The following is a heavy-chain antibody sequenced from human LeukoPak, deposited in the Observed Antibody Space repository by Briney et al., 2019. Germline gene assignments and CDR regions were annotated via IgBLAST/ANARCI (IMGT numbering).Heavy chain of an antibody. Sequence: PGGSPRLSCAASGFTFSSYSMNWVRQAPGKGLEWVSSISSSSSYIYYADSVKGRFTISRDNAKNSLYLQMNSLRAEDTAVYYCARDYIRDGYPWGFDYWGQGTLVTVSS. CDR2: ISSSSSYI. V-gene: IGHV3-21*01. D-gene: IGHD5-24*01. CDR1: GFTFSSYS. CDR3: ARDYIRDGYPWGFDY. J-gene: IGHJ4*02.